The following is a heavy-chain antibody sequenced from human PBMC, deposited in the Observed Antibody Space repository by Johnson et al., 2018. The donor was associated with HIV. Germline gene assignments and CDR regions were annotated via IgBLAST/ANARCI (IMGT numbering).Heavy chain of an antibody. Sequence: VQLVESGGGLVQPGGSLRLSCAASGFTFSSYAMSWVRQAPGKGLEWVSATTPSGGSTGYADSVKGRFTISRDNAKNSLYLQMNSLSPEDTAVYYCASLSSSGAFDIWGQGTMVTVSS. V-gene: IGHV3-23*04. J-gene: IGHJ3*02. CDR2: TTPSGGST. CDR1: GFTFSSYA. CDR3: ASLSSSGAFDI. D-gene: IGHD6-6*01.